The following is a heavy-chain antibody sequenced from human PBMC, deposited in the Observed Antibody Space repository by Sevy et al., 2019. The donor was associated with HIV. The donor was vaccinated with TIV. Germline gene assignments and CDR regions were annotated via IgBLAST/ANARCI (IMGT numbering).Heavy chain of an antibody. CDR3: AKGEAWIQLCPPDH. V-gene: IGHV3-30*18. CDR1: EFTFSNFG. CDR2: IPYDGRTK. Sequence: GGSLSLSCAASEFTFSNFGMHWVRQAPAKGLEWVAVIPYDGRTKYYADSVKGRFTISRDNSKNTLYLQMNSLRAEDTALYHCAKGEAWIQLCPPDHWGQGTLVTVSS. J-gene: IGHJ4*02. D-gene: IGHD5-18*01.